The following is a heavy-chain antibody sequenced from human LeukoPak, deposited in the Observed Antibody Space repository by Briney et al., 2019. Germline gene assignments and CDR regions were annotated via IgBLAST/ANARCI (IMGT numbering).Heavy chain of an antibody. CDR2: IYFTGST. CDR3: ARHADDYNPFDY. Sequence: SETLSLTCTVSGGSISTYYWSWIRQPPGKGLEWIGYIYFTGSTKYNPSLMSRFSISVDTSKNQFPLRLTSVTAADTAVYYCARHADDYNPFDYWGQGTLVTVSS. CDR1: GGSISTYY. J-gene: IGHJ4*02. D-gene: IGHD5-24*01. V-gene: IGHV4-59*08.